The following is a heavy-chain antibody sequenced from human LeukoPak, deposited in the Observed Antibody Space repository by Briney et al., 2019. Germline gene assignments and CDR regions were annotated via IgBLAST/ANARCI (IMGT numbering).Heavy chain of an antibody. J-gene: IGHJ4*02. Sequence: GGSLRLSCIASGFAFNSYEMNWVRQAPGKGLEWVSYISSSGSIKHYADSVKGRFTISRDNAKNSLYLQMNSLRAEDTAVYYCAREVYYDSSGWDDYWGQGTLVTVSS. CDR2: ISSSGSIK. CDR3: AREVYYDSSGWDDY. V-gene: IGHV3-48*03. D-gene: IGHD3-22*01. CDR1: GFAFNSYE.